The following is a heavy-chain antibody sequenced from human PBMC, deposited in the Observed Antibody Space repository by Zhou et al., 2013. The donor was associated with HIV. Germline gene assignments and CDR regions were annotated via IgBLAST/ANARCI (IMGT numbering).Heavy chain of an antibody. Sequence: QLVQSGDEVKRPGASVKVSCKASDDTLDTNGISWVRQAPGQGLEWMGWISAYNGKTNYAQKLQGRVTMTTDKSTSTAYMELRSLRSDDTAVYYCARWAVAVTAHNYGMDVWGQGTTVTVSS. J-gene: IGHJ6*02. CDR1: DDTLDTNG. D-gene: IGHD2-21*02. CDR2: ISAYNGKT. CDR3: ARWAVAVTAHNYGMDV. V-gene: IGHV1-18*04.